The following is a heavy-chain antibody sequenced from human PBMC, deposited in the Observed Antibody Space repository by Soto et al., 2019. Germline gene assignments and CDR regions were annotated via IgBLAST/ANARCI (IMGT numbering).Heavy chain of an antibody. Sequence: QVQLQEAGPGLVKPSQTLSLTCTVSGGSISSGGYYWSWIRQHPGKGLEWIGDIYYSGSTNYNPALXSXVXIXXDTSKNKFSLKLSSVTAADTAVYFCARDCSSTSCSGSGMDVWGQGTTVTVSS. CDR1: GGSISSGGYY. D-gene: IGHD2-2*01. V-gene: IGHV4-31*03. CDR2: IYYSGST. CDR3: ARDCSSTSCSGSGMDV. J-gene: IGHJ6*02.